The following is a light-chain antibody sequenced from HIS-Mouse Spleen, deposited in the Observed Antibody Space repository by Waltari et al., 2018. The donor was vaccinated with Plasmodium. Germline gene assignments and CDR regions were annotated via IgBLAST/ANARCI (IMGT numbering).Light chain of an antibody. CDR3: QQANSFPWT. CDR1: QGISSW. Sequence: IQLTQSPSSVSASVGARVTMPCRASQGISSWLAWDQQKQGKAPTLLIFAASSLQSGVPSRFSGSGSVTDFTLTISSLQPEDFATYYCQQANSFPWTFGQGTKVEIK. V-gene: IGKV1-12*01. J-gene: IGKJ1*01. CDR2: AAS.